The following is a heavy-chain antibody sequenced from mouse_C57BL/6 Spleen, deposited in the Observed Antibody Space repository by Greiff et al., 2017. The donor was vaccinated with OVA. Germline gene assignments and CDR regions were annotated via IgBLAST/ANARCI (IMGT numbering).Heavy chain of an antibody. Sequence: EVMLVESGGGLVKPGGSLKLSCAASGFTFSDYGMHWVRQAPEKGLEWVAYISSGSSTIYYADTVKGRFTISRDNAKNTLFLQMTSLRSEDTAMYYCARPSGYYYGSSPYAMDYWGQGTSVTVSS. D-gene: IGHD1-1*01. CDR1: GFTFSDYG. CDR2: ISSGSSTI. CDR3: ARPSGYYYGSSPYAMDY. J-gene: IGHJ4*01. V-gene: IGHV5-17*01.